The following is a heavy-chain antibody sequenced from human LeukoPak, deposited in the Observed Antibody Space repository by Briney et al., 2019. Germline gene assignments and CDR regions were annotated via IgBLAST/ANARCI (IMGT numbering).Heavy chain of an antibody. CDR1: GGSISSSSYY. Sequence: PSETLSLTCTVSGGSISSSSYYWGWIRQPPGKGLEWIGSIYYSGSTYYNPSLKSRVTISVDTSKNQFSLKLSSVTAADTSVYYCARRYSSGWYTDYWGQGTLVTVSS. CDR3: ARRYSSGWYTDY. J-gene: IGHJ4*02. D-gene: IGHD6-19*01. CDR2: IYYSGST. V-gene: IGHV4-39*01.